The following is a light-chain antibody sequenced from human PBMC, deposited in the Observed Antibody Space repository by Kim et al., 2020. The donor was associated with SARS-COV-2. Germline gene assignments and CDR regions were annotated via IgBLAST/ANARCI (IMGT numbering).Light chain of an antibody. Sequence: SYELTQPPSVSVFPGQTAIITCSGDKLGDKYVCWYQQKPGQSPAPVIFQDTKRPSGIPERFSGFKSGNTATLTISGTQPTDEAYYYCQVWDSSTKGVFGGGTRVTVL. CDR3: QVWDSSTKGV. CDR1: KLGDKY. CDR2: QDT. V-gene: IGLV3-1*01. J-gene: IGLJ3*02.